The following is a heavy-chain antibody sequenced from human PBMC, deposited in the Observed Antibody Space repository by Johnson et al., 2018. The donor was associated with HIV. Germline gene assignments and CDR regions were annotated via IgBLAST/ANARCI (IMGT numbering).Heavy chain of an antibody. Sequence: MQLVESGGGLVQSGGSLRLACVASGFIVGTKYMSWVRQAPGKGLEWVSVIYSGSSTYYADSVKGRFTISRDNSRSTVYLHMINLRADDTALYYCAREISRYYYDYAAFDLWGQGTTVTVSS. D-gene: IGHD3-22*01. CDR3: AREISRYYYDYAAFDL. J-gene: IGHJ3*01. CDR1: GFIVGTKY. CDR2: IYSGSST. V-gene: IGHV3-66*01.